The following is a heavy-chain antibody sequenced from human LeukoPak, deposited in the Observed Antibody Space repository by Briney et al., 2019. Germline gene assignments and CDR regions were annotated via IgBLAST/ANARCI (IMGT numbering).Heavy chain of an antibody. CDR1: GYSISSGYY. V-gene: IGHV4-38-2*02. J-gene: IGHJ4*02. CDR3: ARDFSGSGYYLDY. Sequence: SETLSLTCTVSGYSISSGYYWGWIRQPPGKGLEWIGSIYHSGSTYYNPSLKSRVTISVDTSKNQFSLKLSSVTAADTAVYYCARDFSGSGYYLDYWGQGIPVTVSS. CDR2: IYHSGST. D-gene: IGHD1-26*01.